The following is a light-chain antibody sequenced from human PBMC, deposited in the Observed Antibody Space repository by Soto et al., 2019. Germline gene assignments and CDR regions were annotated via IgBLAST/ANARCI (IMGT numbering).Light chain of an antibody. CDR3: QQADSFPWT. Sequence: DIQLTQSPSFLSASVGDSVTITCRASQGVTGYVAWYQQKPGKAPNLLIYAASTLQSGVPSRFSGSGSGTEFTLTISSLQPEDFAIYYCQQADSFPWTFGQGTRVEIK. CDR1: QGVTGY. J-gene: IGKJ1*01. V-gene: IGKV1-9*01. CDR2: AAS.